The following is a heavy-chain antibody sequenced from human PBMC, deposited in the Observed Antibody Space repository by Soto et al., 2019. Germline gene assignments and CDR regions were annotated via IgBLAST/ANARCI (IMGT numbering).Heavy chain of an antibody. Sequence: PGGSLRLSCAASGFSFTGYVMSWVRQAPGKGLEWVSAISGSGGDTYHADSVKGRFTTSRDNSKNTLYLQMNSLRAEDTAVYYCAKGSGSIRPYNFDYWGQGTLVTVSS. J-gene: IGHJ4*02. CDR2: ISGSGGDT. CDR3: AKGSGSIRPYNFDY. D-gene: IGHD2-2*01. V-gene: IGHV3-23*01. CDR1: GFSFTGYV.